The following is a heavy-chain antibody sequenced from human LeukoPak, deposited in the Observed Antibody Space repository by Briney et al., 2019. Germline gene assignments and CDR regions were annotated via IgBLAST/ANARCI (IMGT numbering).Heavy chain of an antibody. D-gene: IGHD6-19*01. V-gene: IGHV3-21*04. Sequence: GGSLRLSCAASGFTFSSYSMNWVRQAPGKGLEWVSSISSSSSYIYYADSVKGRFTISRDNAKNSLYLQMNSLRAEDTAVYYCARDGGVAGLYYFDYWGQGTLVTVSS. J-gene: IGHJ4*02. CDR2: ISSSSSYI. CDR1: GFTFSSYS. CDR3: ARDGGVAGLYYFDY.